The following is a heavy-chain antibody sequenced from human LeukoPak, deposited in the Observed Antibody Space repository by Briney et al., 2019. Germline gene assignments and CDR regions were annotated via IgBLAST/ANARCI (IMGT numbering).Heavy chain of an antibody. D-gene: IGHD3-10*01. Sequence: ASVKVSCKASGYTFTSYDINWVRQATGQGLEWMGWMNPNSGNTGYAQKFQGRVTMTRNTSISTAYMELSSLRSEDTAVYYCARDVRAWEFYYFDYWGQGTLVTVSS. J-gene: IGHJ4*02. V-gene: IGHV1-8*01. CDR2: MNPNSGNT. CDR1: GYTFTSYD. CDR3: ARDVRAWEFYYFDY.